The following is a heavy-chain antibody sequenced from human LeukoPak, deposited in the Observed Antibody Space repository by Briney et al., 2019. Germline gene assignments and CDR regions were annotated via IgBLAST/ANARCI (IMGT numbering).Heavy chain of an antibody. J-gene: IGHJ6*03. Sequence: GGSLRLSCAASGFTFSSYSMNWVRQAPGKGLEWVSYISSSSSTIYYADSVKGRFTISRDNAKNSLYLQMNSLRAEDTAVYYCARDPRAYYMDVWGKGTTVTVSS. CDR3: ARDPRAYYMDV. V-gene: IGHV3-48*04. CDR1: GFTFSSYS. CDR2: ISSSSSTI.